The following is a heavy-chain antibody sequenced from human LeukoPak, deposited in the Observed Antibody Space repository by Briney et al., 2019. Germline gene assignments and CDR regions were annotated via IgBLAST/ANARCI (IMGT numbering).Heavy chain of an antibody. CDR3: ARWVVTGYYFDY. CDR1: GGSFSGYY. V-gene: IGHV4-34*01. D-gene: IGHD4-23*01. J-gene: IGHJ4*02. Sequence: SETPSLTCAVYGGSFSGYYWSWIRQPPGKGLEWIGEINHSGSTNYNPSLKSRVTISVDTSKNQFSLKLSSVTAADTAVYYCARWVVTGYYFDYWGQGTLVTVSS. CDR2: INHSGST.